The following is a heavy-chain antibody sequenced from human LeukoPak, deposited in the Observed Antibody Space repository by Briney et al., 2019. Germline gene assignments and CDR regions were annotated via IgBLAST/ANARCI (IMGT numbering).Heavy chain of an antibody. CDR2: IYSGGDT. CDR3: ARRSGEGYFDC. Sequence: GGSLRLSCAASGFTVSSNYMTWVRQAPGKGLEWVSVIYSGGDTYYADSVKGRFTISRDNSKNTLYLQVNSLRAEDAAVYYCARRSGEGYFDCWGQGTLVTVSS. J-gene: IGHJ4*02. CDR1: GFTVSSNY. D-gene: IGHD1-26*01. V-gene: IGHV3-66*01.